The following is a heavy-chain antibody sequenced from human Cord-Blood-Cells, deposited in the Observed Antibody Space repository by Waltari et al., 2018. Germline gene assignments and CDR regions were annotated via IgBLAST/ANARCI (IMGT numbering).Heavy chain of an antibody. CDR3: ARGRGYSYGYRFDP. D-gene: IGHD5-18*01. Sequence: QVQLQQWGAGLLKPSETLSLTCAVYGGSFSGYYWSWIRQPPGKGLEWIGEINHSGSTNYNPSLKSRVTRSVDTSKNQFSLKLSSVTAADTAVYYCARGRGYSYGYRFDPWGQGTLVTVSS. CDR1: GGSFSGYY. V-gene: IGHV4-34*01. J-gene: IGHJ5*02. CDR2: INHSGST.